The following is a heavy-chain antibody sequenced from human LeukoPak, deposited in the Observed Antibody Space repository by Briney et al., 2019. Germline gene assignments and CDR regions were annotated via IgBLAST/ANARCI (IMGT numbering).Heavy chain of an antibody. V-gene: IGHV4-39*01. CDR1: GGSISSSSYY. Sequence: SETLSLTCTVSGGSISSSSYYWGWVRQPPGTGLEWIGSIYYSGSTYYNPSLKSRVTISVDTSKNQFSLKLSSVTAADTAVYYCATGYCSSTSCYVHDYWGQGTLVTVSS. J-gene: IGHJ4*02. CDR3: ATGYCSSTSCYVHDY. CDR2: IYYSGST. D-gene: IGHD2-2*03.